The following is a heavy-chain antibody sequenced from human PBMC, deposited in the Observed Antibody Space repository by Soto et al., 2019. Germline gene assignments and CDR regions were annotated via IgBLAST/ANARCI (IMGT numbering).Heavy chain of an antibody. CDR3: ATGGSYDAFDAFDI. V-gene: IGHV3-21*01. J-gene: IGHJ3*02. CDR2: VSSSNTFI. D-gene: IGHD3-16*01. CDR1: DLVFHNYN. Sequence: PGGSLRLSCAASDLVFHNYNMDWVRQAPGKGLEWVSSVSSSNTFIDIADSVKGRFTISRDNAKDSLYLQMNRLRAEDTAVYYCATGGSYDAFDAFDIWGQGTLVTVSS.